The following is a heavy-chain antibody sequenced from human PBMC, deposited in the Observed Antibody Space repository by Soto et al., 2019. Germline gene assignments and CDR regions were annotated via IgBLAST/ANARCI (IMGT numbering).Heavy chain of an antibody. CDR3: AKDLEGYCSSTSCYTYFGLDV. J-gene: IGHJ6*02. V-gene: IGHV3-30*18. CDR1: GFTFSSYV. D-gene: IGHD2-2*01. Sequence: XGSLRRSSAASGFTFSSYVMHWVRQAPGKGLEWVAVISYDGSNKYYADSVKGRFTISRDNSKHTLFLQMNSLRPEDTAVYYCAKDLEGYCSSTSCYTYFGLDVWGQGTTVTVSS. CDR2: ISYDGSNK.